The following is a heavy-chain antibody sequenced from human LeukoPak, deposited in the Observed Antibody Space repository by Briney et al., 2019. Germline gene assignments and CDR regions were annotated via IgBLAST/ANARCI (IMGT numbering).Heavy chain of an antibody. CDR3: ARIGYDYGDYGDY. Sequence: PSETLSLTCAVYGGSFSGYYWSWIRQPPGKGLEWIGEINHSGSTNYNPSLKSRVTISVDTSKNQFSLKLSSVTAADTAVYYCARIGYDYGDYGDYEGQGTLVTVSS. V-gene: IGHV4-34*01. CDR2: INHSGST. J-gene: IGHJ4*02. D-gene: IGHD4-17*01. CDR1: GGSFSGYY.